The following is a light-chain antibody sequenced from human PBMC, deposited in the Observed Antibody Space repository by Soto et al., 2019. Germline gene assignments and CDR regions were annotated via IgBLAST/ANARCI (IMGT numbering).Light chain of an antibody. Sequence: EIVMTQSPGTLSLSPGERATLSCRASQSVSSNLAWYQQIPGQAPRLLIYGASTRATGVPARFSGSGSGTEFTLAIGSLQSEDFAVYYCQQYNDWTQTFGLGTKVDIK. CDR2: GAS. V-gene: IGKV3-15*01. CDR3: QQYNDWTQT. J-gene: IGKJ1*01. CDR1: QSVSSN.